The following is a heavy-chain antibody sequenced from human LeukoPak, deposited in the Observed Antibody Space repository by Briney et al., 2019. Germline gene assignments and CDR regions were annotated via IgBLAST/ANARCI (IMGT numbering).Heavy chain of an antibody. V-gene: IGHV3-74*01. J-gene: IGHJ6*03. CDR1: GFTFSSYW. CDR2: INSDGSST. CDR3: ARDPGTYYYDSSGYKGDYYYYYMDV. D-gene: IGHD3-22*01. Sequence: GGSLRLSCAASGFTFSSYWMHWVRQAPGKGLVWVSRINSDGSSTSYADSVKGRFTISRDNAKNTLYLQMNSLRAEDTAVYYCARDPGTYYYDSSGYKGDYYYYYMDVWGKGTTVTISS.